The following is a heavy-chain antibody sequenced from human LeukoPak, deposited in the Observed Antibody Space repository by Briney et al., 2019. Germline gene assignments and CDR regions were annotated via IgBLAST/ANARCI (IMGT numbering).Heavy chain of an antibody. CDR3: AREGDCSSTSCPPYNWFDP. CDR1: GGTFSSYA. J-gene: IGHJ5*02. Sequence: SVKVSCKASGGTFSSYAISWVRQAPGQGLEWMGGIIPIFGTANYAQKFQGRVTITADESASTAYMELSSLRSEDTAVYYCAREGDCSSTSCPPYNWFDPWGQGTLVTVSS. D-gene: IGHD2-2*01. CDR2: IIPIFGTA. V-gene: IGHV1-69*01.